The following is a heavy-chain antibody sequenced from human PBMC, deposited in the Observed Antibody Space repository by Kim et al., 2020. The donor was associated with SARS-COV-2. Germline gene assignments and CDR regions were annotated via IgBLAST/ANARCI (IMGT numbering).Heavy chain of an antibody. J-gene: IGHJ4*02. CDR1: GFTFDDYT. V-gene: IGHV3-43*01. CDR2: ISWDGGST. CDR3: AKEDRLRFGGFDY. Sequence: GGSLRLSCAASGFTFDDYTMHWVRQAPGKGLEWVSLISWDGGSTYYEDSVKGRFTISRDNSKNSLYLQMNSLRTEDTALYYCAKEDRLRFGGFDYWGQGTLVTVSS. D-gene: IGHD3-16*01.